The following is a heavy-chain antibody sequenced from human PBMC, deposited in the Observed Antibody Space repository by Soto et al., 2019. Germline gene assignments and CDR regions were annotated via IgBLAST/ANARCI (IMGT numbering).Heavy chain of an antibody. D-gene: IGHD3-3*01. V-gene: IGHV5-51*01. J-gene: IGHJ5*02. CDR1: GYSFTSYW. CDR2: FYPGDSDT. Sequence: GESLKISCKGSGYSFTSYWIGWVRQMPGKGLEWMGIFYPGDSDTRYSPSFQGQVTISADKSISTAYLQWSSLKASDTAMYYCARWTSYYDFWSGPFSWFDPWGQGTLVTVSS. CDR3: ARWTSYYDFWSGPFSWFDP.